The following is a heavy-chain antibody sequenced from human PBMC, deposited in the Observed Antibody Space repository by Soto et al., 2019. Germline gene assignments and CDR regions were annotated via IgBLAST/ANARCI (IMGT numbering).Heavy chain of an antibody. Sequence: QVQLVESGGGVVQPERSLRLSCAASGFTFSSYGMHWVRQAPGKGLEWVAVISYDGSNKYYADSVKGRFTISRDNSKNTLYLQMNSLRAEDTAVYYCAALRAAAVWFDPWGQGTLVTVSS. CDR2: ISYDGSNK. CDR1: GFTFSSYG. V-gene: IGHV3-30*03. CDR3: AALRAAAVWFDP. J-gene: IGHJ5*02. D-gene: IGHD6-13*01.